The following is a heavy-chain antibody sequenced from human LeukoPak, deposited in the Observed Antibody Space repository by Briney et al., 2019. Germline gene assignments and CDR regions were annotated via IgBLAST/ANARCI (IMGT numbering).Heavy chain of an antibody. CDR1: GGTFSSYA. D-gene: IGHD3-22*01. J-gene: IGHJ5*02. Sequence: GASVKVSCKASGGTFSSYAISWVRQAPGQGLEWMGWISAYNGNTNYAQKFQGRVTMTRDTSISTAYMELSRLRSDDTAVYYCARRVVITTRWFDPWGQGTLVTVSS. CDR3: ARRVVITTRWFDP. V-gene: IGHV1-18*01. CDR2: ISAYNGNT.